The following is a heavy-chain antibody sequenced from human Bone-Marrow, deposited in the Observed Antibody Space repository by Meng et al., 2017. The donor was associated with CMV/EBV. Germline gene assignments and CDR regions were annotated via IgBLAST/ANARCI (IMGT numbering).Heavy chain of an antibody. J-gene: IGHJ6*02. CDR2: ISHSGNT. CDR1: GGSFSGYY. V-gene: IGHV4-34*01. CDR3: ARDPVSGYFDWLVGLGNYYYGMDV. Sequence: GSLRLSCTVYGGSFSGYYWNWIRQPPGKGLEWIGEISHSGNTNFNPSLKSRVTISVDTSKNQFSLKLNSVTAADTAVCYCARDPVSGYFDWLVGLGNYYYGMDVWGQGTTVTVSS. D-gene: IGHD3-9*01.